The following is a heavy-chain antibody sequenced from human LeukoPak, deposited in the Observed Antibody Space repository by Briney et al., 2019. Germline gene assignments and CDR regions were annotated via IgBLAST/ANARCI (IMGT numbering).Heavy chain of an antibody. Sequence: SETLSLTCTVSGGSISSYYWSWIRQPAGKGLEWIGRIYTSGSTNYNPSLKSRVTISVDKSKNQFFLKLSSVTAADTAVYYCARDRRTTGTTGWFDPWGQGTLVTVS. CDR3: ARDRRTTGTTGWFDP. D-gene: IGHD1-1*01. V-gene: IGHV4-4*07. J-gene: IGHJ5*02. CDR2: IYTSGST. CDR1: GGSISSYY.